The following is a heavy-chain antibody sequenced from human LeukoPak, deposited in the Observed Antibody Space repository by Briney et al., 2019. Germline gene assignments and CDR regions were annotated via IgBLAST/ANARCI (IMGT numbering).Heavy chain of an antibody. CDR1: GFTFSSYG. CDR2: ISGSGGST. J-gene: IGHJ5*02. V-gene: IGHV3-23*01. D-gene: IGHD3-10*01. CDR3: AKFSVGGFDP. Sequence: GGSLRLSCAASGFTFSSYGMHWVRQAPGKGLEWVSAISGSGGSTYYADSVKGRFTISRDNSKNTLYLQMNSLRAEDTAVYYCAKFSVGGFDPWGQGTLVTVSS.